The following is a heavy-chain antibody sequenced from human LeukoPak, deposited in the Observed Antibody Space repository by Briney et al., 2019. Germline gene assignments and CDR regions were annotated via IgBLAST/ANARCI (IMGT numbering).Heavy chain of an antibody. CDR2: ISSSSSYI. V-gene: IGHV3-21*01. Sequence: GSLRLSCAASGFTFSSYSMNWVRQAPGKGLEWVSSISSSSSYIYYADSVKGRFTISRDNAKNSLYLQMNSLRAEDTAVYYCVSRYGGYGHLDYWGQGTLVTVSS. J-gene: IGHJ4*02. CDR3: VSRYGGYGHLDY. D-gene: IGHD5-12*01. CDR1: GFTFSSYS.